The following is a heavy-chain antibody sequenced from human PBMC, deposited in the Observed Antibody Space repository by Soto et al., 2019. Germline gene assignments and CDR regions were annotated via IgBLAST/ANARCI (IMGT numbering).Heavy chain of an antibody. CDR2: IWYDGSNK. D-gene: IGHD5-12*01. J-gene: IGHJ3*02. CDR1: GFTFSSYG. Sequence: PGGSLRLSCATSGFTFSSYGMPWVRQAPGKGLEWVAVIWYDGSNKYNADSVKGRFTISKDNAMNSLYLQMDSLRAEDTAVYYCARDDSGYDDDAFDIWGQGTMVTVSS. CDR3: ARDDSGYDDDAFDI. V-gene: IGHV3-33*01.